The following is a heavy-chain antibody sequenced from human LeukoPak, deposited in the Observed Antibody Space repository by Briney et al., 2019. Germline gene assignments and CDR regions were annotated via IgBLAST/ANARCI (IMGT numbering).Heavy chain of an antibody. CDR1: GFTFSSYA. CDR3: AKDFRIGYSAHFDY. Sequence: GGSLRLSCAASGFTFSSYAMSWVRQAPGKGLEWVSGISGSGGSTYYADSVKGRFSISRDNSKNTLYLQMDSLRGEDTAVYYCAKDFRIGYSAHFDYWGQGALVTVSS. V-gene: IGHV3-23*01. D-gene: IGHD2-21*01. CDR2: ISGSGGST. J-gene: IGHJ4*02.